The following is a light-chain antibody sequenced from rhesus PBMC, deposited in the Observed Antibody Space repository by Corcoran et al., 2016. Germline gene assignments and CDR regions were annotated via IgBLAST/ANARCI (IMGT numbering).Light chain of an antibody. Sequence: QAAPTQPPSVSGSPGQSVTISCTGTNSDVGGYNYVSWYQQLPGKAPKLMIYGVIKRPSGVSDRFSGSRSDNTASLTISGLQAEDEADYYCCSYTTHSTYIFGAGTRLTVL. CDR1: NSDVGGYNY. CDR3: CSYTTHSTYI. CDR2: GVI. V-gene: IGLV2S7*01. J-gene: IGLJ1*01.